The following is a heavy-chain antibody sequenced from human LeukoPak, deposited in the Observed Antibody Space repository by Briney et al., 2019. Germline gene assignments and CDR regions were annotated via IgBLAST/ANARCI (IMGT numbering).Heavy chain of an antibody. CDR3: ARDLRYDFWSGYSVYFDY. CDR1: GGSISSSSYY. CDR2: IYYSGST. Sequence: SETLSLTCTVSGGSISSSSYYWGWIRQPPGKGLEWIGSIYYSGSTYYNPSLKSRVTISVDTSKNQFSLKLSSVTAADTAVYYCARDLRYDFWSGYSVYFDYWGQGTLVTVSS. V-gene: IGHV4-39*07. J-gene: IGHJ4*02. D-gene: IGHD3-3*01.